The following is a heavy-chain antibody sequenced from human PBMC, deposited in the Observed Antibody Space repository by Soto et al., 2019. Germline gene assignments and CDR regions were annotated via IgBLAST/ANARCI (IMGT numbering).Heavy chain of an antibody. V-gene: IGHV1-3*01. CDR3: ARGGEGYCTNGVCAYDY. D-gene: IGHD2-8*01. Sequence: GASVKVSCKASGYTFTSYAMHCVRQAPGQRLEWMGWINAGNGNTKYSQKFQGRVTITRDTSASTAYMELSSLRSEDTAVYYCARGGEGYCTNGVCAYDYWGQGTLVTVSS. CDR1: GYTFTSYA. J-gene: IGHJ4*02. CDR2: INAGNGNT.